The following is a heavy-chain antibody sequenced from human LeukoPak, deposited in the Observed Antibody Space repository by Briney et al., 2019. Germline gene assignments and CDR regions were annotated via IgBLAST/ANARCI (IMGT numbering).Heavy chain of an antibody. V-gene: IGHV3-30*03. CDR3: ARVQSRGYYYFDY. D-gene: IGHD3-22*01. J-gene: IGHJ4*02. CDR2: ISYDGSNK. CDR1: GFSFSSHG. Sequence: PGRSLRLSCAASGFSFSSHGMHWVRQAPGKGLEWVAVISYDGSNKYYADSVKGRFTISRENARNSLYLQMNSLRAGDTAVCYCARVQSRGYYYFDYWGQGTLVTVSS.